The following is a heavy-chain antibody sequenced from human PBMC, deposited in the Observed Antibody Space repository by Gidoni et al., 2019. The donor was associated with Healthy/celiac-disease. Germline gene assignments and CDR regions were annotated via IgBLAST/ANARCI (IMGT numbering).Heavy chain of an antibody. V-gene: IGHV6-1*01. J-gene: IGHJ4*02. CDR1: GDSVSSNSAA. D-gene: IGHD5-18*01. Sequence: QVQLQQSGPGLVKPSQTLSLTCAISGDSVSSNSAAWNWIRQSPSRGLEWLGRTYYRSKWYNDYAVSVKSRITINPVTSKNQFSLQLNSVTPEDTAVYYCARGGDTAMVMGHYFDYWGQGTLVTVSS. CDR3: ARGGDTAMVMGHYFDY. CDR2: TYYRSKWYN.